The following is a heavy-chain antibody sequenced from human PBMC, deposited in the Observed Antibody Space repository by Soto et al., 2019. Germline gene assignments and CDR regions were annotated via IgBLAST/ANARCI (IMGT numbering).Heavy chain of an antibody. CDR1: GFTFSSYA. J-gene: IGHJ6*02. CDR2: ISYDGSNK. D-gene: IGHD4-4*01. CDR3: SRELTVTGPLYYYYGMDV. V-gene: IGHV3-30*04. Sequence: GGSLRLSCAASGFTFSSYAMHWVRQAPGKGLEWVAVISYDGSNKYYADSVKGRFTISRDNSKNTLYLQMNSLRAEDAAVYYCSRELTVTGPLYYYYGMDVCGQGTTVTVSS.